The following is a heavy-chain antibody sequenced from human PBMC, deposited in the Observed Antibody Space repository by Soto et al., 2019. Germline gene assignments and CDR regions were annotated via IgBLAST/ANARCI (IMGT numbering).Heavy chain of an antibody. D-gene: IGHD3-16*01. J-gene: IGHJ5*02. CDR3: VRDGPNHLRAWFDP. CDR2: IYATGTT. Sequence: PSETLSLTCTVSGASISGFYWSWIRKSAGKGLEWIGRIYATGTTDYNPSLKSRVMMSVDTSKKQFSLKLRSVTAADTAVYYCVRDGPNHLRAWFDPLGQGISVTVYS. CDR1: GASISGFY. V-gene: IGHV4-4*07.